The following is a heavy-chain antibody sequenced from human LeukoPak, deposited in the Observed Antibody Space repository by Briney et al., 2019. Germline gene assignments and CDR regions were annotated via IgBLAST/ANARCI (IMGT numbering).Heavy chain of an antibody. CDR3: ARDQSRDYCYGMDI. Sequence: PGGSLTLSCAASGFTFSSYEMNWVRQAPGKGLEWVSYISSSGSTIYYADSVKGRFTISRDNAKNSLYLQMNSLRAEDTAVYYCARDQSRDYCYGMDIWGQGTTVTVSS. CDR2: ISSSGSTI. V-gene: IGHV3-48*03. D-gene: IGHD6-13*01. J-gene: IGHJ6*02. CDR1: GFTFSSYE.